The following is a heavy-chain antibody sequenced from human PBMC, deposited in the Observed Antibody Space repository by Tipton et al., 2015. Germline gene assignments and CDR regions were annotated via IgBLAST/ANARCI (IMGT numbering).Heavy chain of an antibody. V-gene: IGHV4-39*02. CDR3: ARQRVVRFLEWFDY. CDR1: GDSISNSHNF. J-gene: IGHJ4*02. D-gene: IGHD3-3*01. CDR2: VVYRGGT. Sequence: TLSLTCNVSGDSISNSHNFWSWIRQSPGRGLEWIGSVVYRGGTYYSPLLKSRVTISIDAAQNHISLKMTSVTAADTAVYYCARQRVVRFLEWFDYWGQGTLVTVSS.